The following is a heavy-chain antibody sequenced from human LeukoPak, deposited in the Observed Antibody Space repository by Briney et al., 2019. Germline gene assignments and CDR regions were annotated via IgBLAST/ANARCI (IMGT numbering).Heavy chain of an antibody. D-gene: IGHD3-9*01. CDR1: GYTFTSYG. Sequence: ASVKVSCKASGYTFTSYGISWVRQAPGQGLEWMGWISAYNGNTNYAQKLQGRVTMTTDTSTSTAYMELRSLRSDDTAVYYCARDLSNDILTGYNYSDYWGQGTLVTVSS. J-gene: IGHJ4*02. V-gene: IGHV1-18*04. CDR3: ARDLSNDILTGYNYSDY. CDR2: ISAYNGNT.